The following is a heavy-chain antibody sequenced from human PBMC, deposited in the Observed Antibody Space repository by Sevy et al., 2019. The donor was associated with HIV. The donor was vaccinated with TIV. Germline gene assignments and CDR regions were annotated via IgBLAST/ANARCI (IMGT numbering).Heavy chain of an antibody. CDR1: GYTLTELS. Sequence: ASVKVSCKVSGYTLTELSMHWVRQAPGEGLEWMGCFDPEDGETIYAQKFQGRVTMTEDTSTDTAYMELGSLGSDDTAVYYCATTHPIKIVGATRGYYYFMDVWGKGSTVTVSS. J-gene: IGHJ6*03. CDR3: ATTHPIKIVGATRGYYYFMDV. D-gene: IGHD1-26*01. V-gene: IGHV1-24*01. CDR2: FDPEDGET.